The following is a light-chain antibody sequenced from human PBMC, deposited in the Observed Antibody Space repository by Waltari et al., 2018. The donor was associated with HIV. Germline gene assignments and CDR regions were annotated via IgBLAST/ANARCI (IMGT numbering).Light chain of an antibody. J-gene: IGKJ1*01. CDR3: HEYDNGSRWT. V-gene: IGKV3-15*01. Sequence: IVMTQSQVNASVSTGESVTIPCRASQSVNYNLAWYHQRPGQAPRLLSYGASTRANGISPRISVSGSGTEFLLIIYSLQPVDLGVYWCHEYDNGSRWTFGQGTKVEIK. CDR2: GAS. CDR1: QSVNYN.